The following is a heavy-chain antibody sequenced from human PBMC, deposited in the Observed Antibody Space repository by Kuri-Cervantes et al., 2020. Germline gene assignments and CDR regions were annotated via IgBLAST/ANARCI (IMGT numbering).Heavy chain of an antibody. CDR2: IIPIFGTA. D-gene: IGHD1-26*01. J-gene: IGHJ4*02. V-gene: IGHV1-69*05. Sequence: SVKVSCKASGYTFTSYYMHWVRQAPGQGLEWMGGIIPIFGTANYAQKFQGRVTITTDESTSTAYMELSSLRSEDTAVYYCAREGSGSYYFDYWGQGTLVTVSS. CDR1: GYTFTSYY. CDR3: AREGSGSYYFDY.